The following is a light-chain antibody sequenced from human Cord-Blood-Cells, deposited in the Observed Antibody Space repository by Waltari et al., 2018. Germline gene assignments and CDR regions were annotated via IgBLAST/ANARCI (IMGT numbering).Light chain of an antibody. CDR2: AAS. Sequence: AIRMTQSPSSFSASTGDRVTITCRASQGISSYLAFYQQKPGKAPKLLIYAASTLQSGVPSRFSGSGSGTDFTLTISCLQSEDFATYYCQQYYSYPRTFGQGTKVEIK. CDR1: QGISSY. J-gene: IGKJ1*01. V-gene: IGKV1-8*01. CDR3: QQYYSYPRT.